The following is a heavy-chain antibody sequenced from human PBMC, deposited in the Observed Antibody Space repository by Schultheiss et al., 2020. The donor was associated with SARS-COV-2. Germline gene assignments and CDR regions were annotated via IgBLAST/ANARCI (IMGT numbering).Heavy chain of an antibody. D-gene: IGHD3-10*01. Sequence: GSLRLSCAASGFTFSSYAMSWVRQAPGKGLEWIGEINHSGSTNYNPSLKSRVTISVDTSKNQFSLKLSSVTAADTAVYYCARGPIGGFDYWGQGTLVTVSS. J-gene: IGHJ4*02. CDR1: GFTFSSYA. CDR3: ARGPIGGFDY. V-gene: IGHV4-34*01. CDR2: INHSGST.